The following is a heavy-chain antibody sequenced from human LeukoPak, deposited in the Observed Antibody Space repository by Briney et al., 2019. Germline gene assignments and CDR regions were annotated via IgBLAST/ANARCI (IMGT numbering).Heavy chain of an antibody. D-gene: IGHD6-13*01. CDR1: GGSISRSSYY. J-gene: IGHJ4*02. CDR3: ARHDVIAAPHDF. CDR2: ISYSGST. V-gene: IGHV4-39*01. Sequence: PSETLSLTCTVSGGSISRSSYYWGWIRQPPGTGLEWIGSISYSGSTYYNPSLKSRVTISVDTSKNQLSLKLSSVSAADTAVYYCARHDVIAAPHDFWGQGTLVTVSS.